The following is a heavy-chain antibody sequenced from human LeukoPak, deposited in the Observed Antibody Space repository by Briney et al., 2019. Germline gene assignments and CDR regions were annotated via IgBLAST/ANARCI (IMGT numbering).Heavy chain of an antibody. J-gene: IGHJ4*02. CDR3: ARLSDSDSSGYYWGFEY. D-gene: IGHD3-22*01. Sequence: SETLSLTCTVSGGSINYYYWSWIRPPPRQGLECIGYIYYSGSTNYNPSLKSRVTISVDTSRNQFSLKLTSVTAADTALYYCARLSDSDSSGYYWGFEYWGQGTLVTVSS. CDR1: GGSINYYY. CDR2: IYYSGST. V-gene: IGHV4-59*08.